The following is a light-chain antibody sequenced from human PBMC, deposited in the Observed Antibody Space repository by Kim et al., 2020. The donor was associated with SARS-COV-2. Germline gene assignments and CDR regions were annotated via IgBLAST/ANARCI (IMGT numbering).Light chain of an antibody. Sequence: SGSPGETVTLSCRSSQIVSSNLAWFQQKPGQAPRLLIYGASTRASGIPARFSGSGSGTEFTLTISSLQSEDVAVYYCQQYNNWIAFGQGTRLEIK. CDR3: QQYNNWIA. CDR1: QIVSSN. J-gene: IGKJ5*01. CDR2: GAS. V-gene: IGKV3-15*01.